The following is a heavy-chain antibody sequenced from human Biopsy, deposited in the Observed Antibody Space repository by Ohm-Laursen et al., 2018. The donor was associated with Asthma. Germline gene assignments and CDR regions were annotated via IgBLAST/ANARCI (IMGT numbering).Heavy chain of an antibody. J-gene: IGHJ4*02. D-gene: IGHD5-24*01. CDR1: GFSLSTSGVG. V-gene: IGHV2-5*02. Sequence: TQTLTLTCSFSGFSLSTSGVGVGWIRQPPGKALDWLALAYWDADKRYSPSLKTRLTITKDTSNNQVVLTLTNVDPVDTATYYCAHFKMSTSMAFDYWGPGTVVTVSS. CDR2: AYWDADK. CDR3: AHFKMSTSMAFDY.